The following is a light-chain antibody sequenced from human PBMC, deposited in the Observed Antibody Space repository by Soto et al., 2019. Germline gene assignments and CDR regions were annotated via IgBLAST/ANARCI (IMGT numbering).Light chain of an antibody. CDR2: GAS. Sequence: EIVLTQSPGTLSLSPGDRATLSCRASQRVSSRYLAWYLQKPGQAPSLLIFGASNRATGIPDRFSGSGSGTDFDFTVGTVEPEDFAMCECKQYSASPPACVQGTKVDIK. CDR1: QRVSSRY. V-gene: IGKV3-20*01. J-gene: IGKJ1*01. CDR3: KQYSASPPA.